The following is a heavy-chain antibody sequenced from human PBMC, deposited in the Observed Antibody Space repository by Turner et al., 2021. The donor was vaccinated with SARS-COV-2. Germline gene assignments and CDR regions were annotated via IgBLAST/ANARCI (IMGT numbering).Heavy chain of an antibody. CDR1: GGSFSGYW. CDR3: ARTIRDDYSYYFDY. J-gene: IGHJ4*02. V-gene: IGHV4-34*01. CDR2: INHRGST. Sequence: QVQLQQWGTGLLKPSETLSLTCAVYGGSFSGYWWTWIRQPPGKGLEWIGEINHRGSTNYNPSLKSRVTISVDTSKSQFSLKLSSVTAADTAGYYCARTIRDDYSYYFDYWGQGTLVTVSS. D-gene: IGHD4-4*01.